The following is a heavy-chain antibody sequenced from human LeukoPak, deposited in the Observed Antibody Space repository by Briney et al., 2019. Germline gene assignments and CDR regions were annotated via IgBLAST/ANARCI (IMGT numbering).Heavy chain of an antibody. CDR1: GFTFSSYA. V-gene: IGHV3-23*01. Sequence: WGSLRLSCAASGFTFSSYAMSWVRQAPGKGLEWVSAISGSGGSTYYADSVKGRFTISRDNSKNTLYLQMNSLRAEDTAVYYCAKEADGPNYYDSSGYYRPYYFDYWGQGTLVTVSS. CDR2: ISGSGGST. J-gene: IGHJ4*02. D-gene: IGHD3-22*01. CDR3: AKEADGPNYYDSSGYYRPYYFDY.